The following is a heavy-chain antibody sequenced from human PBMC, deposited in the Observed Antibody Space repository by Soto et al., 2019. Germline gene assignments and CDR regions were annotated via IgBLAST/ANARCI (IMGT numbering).Heavy chain of an antibody. J-gene: IGHJ4*02. CDR3: ARAGFSYGHLLF. V-gene: IGHV4-30-4*01. CDR1: GGPIKTGDYY. CDR2: VFYSGAT. D-gene: IGHD3-10*01. Sequence: SETLSLTCNVSGGPIKTGDYYWNWIRQPPGKGLEWIGYVFYSGATNYSPSLKSRAAISMDTSKNQFSLSLTSVTAADTAVYYCARAGFSYGHLLFWGQGTLVTVSS.